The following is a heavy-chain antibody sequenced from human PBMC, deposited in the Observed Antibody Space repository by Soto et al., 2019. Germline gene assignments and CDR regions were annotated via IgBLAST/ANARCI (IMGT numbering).Heavy chain of an antibody. CDR3: AKDQIFQGLVWLGELVFDF. D-gene: IGHD3-10*01. CDR2: ISGSGDRT. V-gene: IGHV3-23*01. CDR1: GFTFSDYA. Sequence: EVQLLESGAGLVQPGGSPRLSCAASGFTFSDYAMSWVRQAPGKGLEWVSVISGSGDRTYYADSVKGRFTISRDNSKNTLFLEMNNLRTEDTAVYYCAKDQIFQGLVWLGELVFDFWGQGSLVTVST. J-gene: IGHJ4*02.